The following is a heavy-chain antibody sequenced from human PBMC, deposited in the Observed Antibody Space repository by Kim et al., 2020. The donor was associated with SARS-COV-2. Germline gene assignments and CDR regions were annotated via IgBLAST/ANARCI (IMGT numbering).Heavy chain of an antibody. V-gene: IGHV1-2*02. D-gene: IGHD1-1*01. Sequence: ASVKVSCKASGYNFIAYYLHWVRQAPGQGLEWMGWINPNIGHTTYAQEFQGRVTLTRDVSTTTAYMELTSLRPDDTALYYCVKDIDYTNGTIRVAFDLWG. CDR1: GYNFIAYY. CDR3: VKDIDYTNGTIRVAFDL. CDR2: INPNIGHT. J-gene: IGHJ3*01.